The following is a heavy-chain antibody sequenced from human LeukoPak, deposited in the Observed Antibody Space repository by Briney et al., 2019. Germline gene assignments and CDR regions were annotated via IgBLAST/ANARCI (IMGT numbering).Heavy chain of an antibody. J-gene: IGHJ4*02. Sequence: GGSLRLSCAASGFTFSSYSMNWVRQAPGKGPEWVSSISSSSSYIYYADSVKGRFTISRDNAKNSLYLQMNSLRAEDTAVYYCASQVVVPAARLFDYWGQGTLVTVSS. CDR3: ASQVVVPAARLFDY. D-gene: IGHD2-2*01. CDR1: GFTFSSYS. CDR2: ISSSSSYI. V-gene: IGHV3-21*01.